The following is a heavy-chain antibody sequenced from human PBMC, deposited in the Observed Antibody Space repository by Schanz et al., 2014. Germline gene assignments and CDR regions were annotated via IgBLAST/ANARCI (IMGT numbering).Heavy chain of an antibody. J-gene: IGHJ4*02. CDR3: TKGRTFGR. D-gene: IGHD3-16*01. V-gene: IGHV1-8*01. CDR1: GYTFTSYD. CDR2: MNSKTGNT. Sequence: QMQLVESGAEVKQPGASVKVSCKASGYTFTSYDINWVRQATGQGLEWMGWMNSKTGNTGYAQRFQGRVTMTRNTSITTAYLELSSLRSGDTAVYYCTKGRTFGRWGQGTLVTVSS.